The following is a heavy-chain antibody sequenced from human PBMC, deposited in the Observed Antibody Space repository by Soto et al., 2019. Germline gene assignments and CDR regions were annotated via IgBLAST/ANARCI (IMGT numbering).Heavy chain of an antibody. CDR3: ARDEAVAVPTYFDY. CDR2: ISYDGSNK. V-gene: IGHV3-30-3*01. D-gene: IGHD6-19*01. Sequence: LRLSCAASGFTFSSYAMHWVRQAPGKGLEWVAFISYDGSNKYYADSVKGRFTISRDNSKNTLYLQMNSLRAEDTAVYYCARDEAVAVPTYFDYWGQGTLVTVSS. J-gene: IGHJ4*02. CDR1: GFTFSSYA.